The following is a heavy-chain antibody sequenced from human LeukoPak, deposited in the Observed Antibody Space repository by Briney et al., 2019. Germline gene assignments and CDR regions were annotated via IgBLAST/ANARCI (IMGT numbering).Heavy chain of an antibody. Sequence: SVKVSCKASGGTFSSYAISWVQQAPGQGLEWMGGIIPIFGTANYAQKFQGRVTITADKSTSTAYMELSSLRSEDTAVYYCARDAAAAGTLDFGYWGQGTRVTVSS. J-gene: IGHJ4*02. V-gene: IGHV1-69*06. D-gene: IGHD6-13*01. CDR3: ARDAAAAGTLDFGY. CDR2: IIPIFGTA. CDR1: GGTFSSYA.